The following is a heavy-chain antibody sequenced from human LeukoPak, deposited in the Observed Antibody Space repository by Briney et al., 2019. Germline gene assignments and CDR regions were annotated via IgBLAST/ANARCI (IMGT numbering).Heavy chain of an antibody. Sequence: GGSLRLSCAASGFTVRDYAMNWVRQAPGKGPEWVSVVSGSGTTTDYADSVKGRFTISRDNSKNTLYLQMNSLRVEDTGLYYCAKGAGPVIAASGHFDYWGQGTLVTVS. CDR2: VSGSGTTT. D-gene: IGHD6-13*01. V-gene: IGHV3-23*01. J-gene: IGHJ4*02. CDR3: AKGAGPVIAASGHFDY. CDR1: GFTVRDYA.